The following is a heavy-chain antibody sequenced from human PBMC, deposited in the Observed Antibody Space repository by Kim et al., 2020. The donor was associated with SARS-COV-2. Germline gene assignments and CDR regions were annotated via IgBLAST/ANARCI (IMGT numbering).Heavy chain of an antibody. V-gene: IGHV3-30*02. J-gene: IGHJ4*02. D-gene: IGHD3-9*01. CDR3: AKDVHTTLRYFDWFTDY. Sequence: VQGRFAISRDNSKNTLYLQMNSLRAEDTAVYYCAKDVHTTLRYFDWFTDYWGQGTLVTVSS.